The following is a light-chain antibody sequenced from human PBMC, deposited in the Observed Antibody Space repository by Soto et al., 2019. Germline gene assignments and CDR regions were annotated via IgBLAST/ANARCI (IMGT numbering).Light chain of an antibody. CDR3: SSYAGSNNLL. CDR1: SSDVVGYNY. V-gene: IGLV2-8*01. Sequence: QSALTQPPSASGSPGQSVTISCTGSSSDVVGYNYVSWYQQHPGKAPKLMIYEVSKRPSGVPDRFSGSKSGNTASLTVSGLQAEDEAAYYCSSYAGSNNLLFGGGTKLTVL. CDR2: EVS. J-gene: IGLJ3*02.